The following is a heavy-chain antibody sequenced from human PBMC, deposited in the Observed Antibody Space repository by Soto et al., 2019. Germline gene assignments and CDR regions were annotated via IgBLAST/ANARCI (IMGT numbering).Heavy chain of an antibody. Sequence: GGSLRLSCTASGFTFGDYAMSWFRQAPGKGLEWVGFIRSKAYGGTTEYAASVKGRFTISRDDSKSIAYLQMNSLKTEDTAVYYCTKDDYYDSSGYNPWGQGTLVTV. CDR2: IRSKAYGGTT. J-gene: IGHJ5*02. V-gene: IGHV3-49*03. D-gene: IGHD3-22*01. CDR3: TKDDYYDSSGYNP. CDR1: GFTFGDYA.